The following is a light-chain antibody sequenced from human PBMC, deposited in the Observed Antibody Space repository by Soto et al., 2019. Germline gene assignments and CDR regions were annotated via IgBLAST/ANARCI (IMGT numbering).Light chain of an antibody. CDR2: SND. CDR3: ASWDDSLNGVYV. CDR1: RSNIGSNN. Sequence: QSVLTQPPSASGTPGQRVTISCSGSRSNIGSNNVYWYQQLPGTTPKLLNYSNDKRPSGVPDRFSGSKSGTSASLAITGPQSEDEADYYCASWDDSLNGVYVFGPGTKLTVL. J-gene: IGLJ1*01. V-gene: IGLV1-44*01.